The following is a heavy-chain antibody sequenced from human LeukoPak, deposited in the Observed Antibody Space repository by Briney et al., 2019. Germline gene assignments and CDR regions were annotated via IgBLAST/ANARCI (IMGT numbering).Heavy chain of an antibody. CDR3: ARDPTVRGWVSLFDAFDI. J-gene: IGHJ3*02. V-gene: IGHV6-1*01. CDR1: GDSVSSNSAA. Sequence: SQTLSLTCAISGDSVSSNSAAWNWIRQAPSRGLEWLGRTYYRSKWYNDYAVSVKSRITINPDTSKNQFSLQLNSVTPEDTAVYYCARDPTVRGWVSLFDAFDIWGQGTMVTVSS. CDR2: TYYRSKWYN. D-gene: IGHD3-10*01.